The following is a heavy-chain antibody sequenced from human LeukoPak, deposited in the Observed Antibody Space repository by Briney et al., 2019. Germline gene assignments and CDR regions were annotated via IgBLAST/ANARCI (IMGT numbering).Heavy chain of an antibody. V-gene: IGHV3-33*01. D-gene: IGHD3-22*01. CDR3: ARDSGWYYDSSGYEFDY. Sequence: GGSLRLSCAASGFTFSSYGMHWVRQAPGKGLEWVAVIWYDGSNKYYADSVKGRFTISRDNAKNSLYLQMNSLRAEDTAVYYCARDSGWYYDSSGYEFDYWGQGTLVTVSS. CDR2: IWYDGSNK. J-gene: IGHJ4*02. CDR1: GFTFSSYG.